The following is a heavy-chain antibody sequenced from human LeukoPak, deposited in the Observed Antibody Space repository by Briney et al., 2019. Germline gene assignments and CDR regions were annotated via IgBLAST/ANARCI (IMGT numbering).Heavy chain of an antibody. CDR1: GGSISSSSYY. Sequence: SETLSLTCTVSGGSISSSSYYWGWIRQPPGKGLEWIGSIYYSGSTYYNPSLKSRVTISVDTSKNQFPLKLSSVTAADTAVYYCAREGGYSYGYVYWGQGTLVTVSS. V-gene: IGHV4-39*06. CDR2: IYYSGST. D-gene: IGHD5-18*01. CDR3: AREGGYSYGYVY. J-gene: IGHJ4*02.